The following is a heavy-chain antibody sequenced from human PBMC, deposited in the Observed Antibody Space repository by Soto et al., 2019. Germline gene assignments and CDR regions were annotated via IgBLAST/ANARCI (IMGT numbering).Heavy chain of an antibody. CDR2: INPSGGST. Sequence: ASVKVSCTASGYTLTSYYMHWVRQAPGQGLEWMGIINPSGGSTSYAQKFQGRVTMTRDTSTSTVYMELSSLRSEDTAVYYCARDPLGEYSSSSLTRNYYGMDVWGQGTTVTVSS. D-gene: IGHD6-6*01. CDR1: GYTLTSYY. V-gene: IGHV1-46*01. CDR3: ARDPLGEYSSSSLTRNYYGMDV. J-gene: IGHJ6*02.